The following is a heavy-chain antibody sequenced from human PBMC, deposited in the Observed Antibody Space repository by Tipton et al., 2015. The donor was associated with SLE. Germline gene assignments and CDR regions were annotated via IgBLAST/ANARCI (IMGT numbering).Heavy chain of an antibody. D-gene: IGHD1/OR15-1a*01. CDR3: ARTIAEQVAGFYYYYYRDV. V-gene: IGHV4-59*07. Sequence: TLSLTCTVSGGSISSYYWSWIRQPPGKGLEWIGYIHHGGTTNYNPSLQSRVSISRDPSKNQFSLKLSSATAADTAVYYCARTIAEQVAGFYYYYYRDVWGKGPRSPSP. CDR2: IHHGGTT. J-gene: IGHJ6*03. CDR1: GGSISSYY.